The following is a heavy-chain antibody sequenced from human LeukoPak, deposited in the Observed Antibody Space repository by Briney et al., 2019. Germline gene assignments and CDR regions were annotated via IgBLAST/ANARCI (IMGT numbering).Heavy chain of an antibody. CDR1: GFTFSSYS. CDR3: ARDSYDFWSGYDY. CDR2: ISSSSSYI. D-gene: IGHD3-3*01. J-gene: IGHJ4*02. V-gene: IGHV3-21*01. Sequence: GGSLRLSCAASGFTFSSYSMNWVRQAPGKGLEWVSSISSSSSYIYYADSVKGRFTISRDNAKNSLYLQMNSLRAEDTAAYYCARDSYDFWSGYDYWGQGTLVTVSS.